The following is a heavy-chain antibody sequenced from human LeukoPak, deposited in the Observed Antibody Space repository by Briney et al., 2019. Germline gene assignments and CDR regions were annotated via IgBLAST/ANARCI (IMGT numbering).Heavy chain of an antibody. Sequence: GRSLRLSCAASGFTFSSYGMHWVRQAPGKGLEWVAVISYDGSNKYYADSVKGRFTISRDNSKNTLYLQMNSLRAEDTAVYYCAKRPSDYGDYVSYFDYWGQGTLVTVSS. J-gene: IGHJ4*02. V-gene: IGHV3-30*18. CDR2: ISYDGSNK. CDR3: AKRPSDYGDYVSYFDY. D-gene: IGHD4-17*01. CDR1: GFTFSSYG.